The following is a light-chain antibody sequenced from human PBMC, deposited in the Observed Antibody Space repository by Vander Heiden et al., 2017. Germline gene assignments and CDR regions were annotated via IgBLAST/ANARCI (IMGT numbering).Light chain of an antibody. V-gene: IGKV4-1*01. CDR1: QSVLYSSNNKNY. CDR2: WAS. J-gene: IGKJ3*01. Sequence: DIVMTQSPASLAVSLGERATINCKSSQSVLYSSNNKNYLAWYQQKPGKPPKLLIYWASTRESGVPDRFSGSGSGTDFTLTISSLQAEDVAVYYCQQYDSTPLTFGPGTKVDIK. CDR3: QQYDSTPLT.